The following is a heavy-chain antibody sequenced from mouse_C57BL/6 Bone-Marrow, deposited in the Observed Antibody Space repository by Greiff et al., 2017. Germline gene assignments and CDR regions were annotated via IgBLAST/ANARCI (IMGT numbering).Heavy chain of an antibody. J-gene: IGHJ2*01. CDR3: ARRVFDY. V-gene: IGHV5-9*01. CDR1: GFTFSSYT. Sequence: DVMLVESGGGLVKPGGSLKLSCAASGFTFSSYTMSWVRQTPEKRLEWVATISGGGGNTYYPDNVKGRFTISRDNAKNTQYLQISSLRSEDTALYYCARRVFDYWGQGTTLTVSS. CDR2: ISGGGGNT.